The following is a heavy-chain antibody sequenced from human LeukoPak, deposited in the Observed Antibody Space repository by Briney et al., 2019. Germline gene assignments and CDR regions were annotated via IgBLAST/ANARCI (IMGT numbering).Heavy chain of an antibody. Sequence: PSETLSLTCNVSGGSVSSGSYYWSWIRQPPGKGLEWIGYIYYSGSTNYNPSLKSRVTISVDTSKNQFSLKLSSVTAADTAVYYCARNSYGYSDYWGQGTLVTVSS. CDR3: ARNSYGYSDY. D-gene: IGHD5-18*01. J-gene: IGHJ4*02. CDR1: GGSVSSGSYY. CDR2: IYYSGST. V-gene: IGHV4-61*01.